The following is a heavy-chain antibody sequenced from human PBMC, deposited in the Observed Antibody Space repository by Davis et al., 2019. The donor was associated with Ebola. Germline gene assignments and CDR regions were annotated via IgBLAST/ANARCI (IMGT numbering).Heavy chain of an antibody. Sequence: ASVKVSCKASGYTFTGYYMHWVRQAPGQRLEWMGWINAGNGNTKYSQKFQGRVTITRDTSASTAYMELSSLRSEDTAVYYCARDRQLEDNWFDPWGQGTLVTVSS. CDR3: ARDRQLEDNWFDP. CDR2: INAGNGNT. D-gene: IGHD6-6*01. CDR1: GYTFTGYY. J-gene: IGHJ5*02. V-gene: IGHV1-3*01.